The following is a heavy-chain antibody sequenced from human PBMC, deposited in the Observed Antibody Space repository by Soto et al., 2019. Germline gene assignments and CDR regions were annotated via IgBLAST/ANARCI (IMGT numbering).Heavy chain of an antibody. V-gene: IGHV4-59*02. CDR2: VFHSGSS. J-gene: IGHJ4*02. Sequence: SETLSLTCTVSGASVTGFYWSWIRQPPGKGLEWIGYVFHSGSSNYNPSLKSPVSISLDKSKNQFSLNLTSVTAADTAVYYCARGKTNYFFDLWGQGHLVTVSS. D-gene: IGHD3-10*01. CDR3: ARGKTNYFFDL. CDR1: GASVTGFY.